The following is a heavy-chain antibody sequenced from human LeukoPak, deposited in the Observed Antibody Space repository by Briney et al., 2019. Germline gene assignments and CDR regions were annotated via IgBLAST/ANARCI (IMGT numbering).Heavy chain of an antibody. CDR2: INPNSGGT. J-gene: IGHJ5*02. CDR3: AGSSVSIVPTPPTAHNWFDP. Sequence: ASVKVSCKASGYTFTDYYMHWVRQAPGQGLEWMGWINPNSGGTNYAQKFQGRVTMTRDTSISTAYMEVSRLRSDDTAVYYCAGSSVSIVPTPPTAHNWFDPWGQGTLVTVSS. D-gene: IGHD2-2*01. V-gene: IGHV1-2*02. CDR1: GYTFTDYY.